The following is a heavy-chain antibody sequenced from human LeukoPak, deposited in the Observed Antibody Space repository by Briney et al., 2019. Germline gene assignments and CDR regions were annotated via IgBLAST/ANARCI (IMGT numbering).Heavy chain of an antibody. D-gene: IGHD6-13*01. V-gene: IGHV3-30*02. CDR3: ARFIAAAENGDY. CDR1: GFTFSSYG. Sequence: GGSLRLSCAASGFTFSSYGMHWVRQAPGKGLEWVAFIRYDGSNKYYADSVKGRFTISRDNSKNTLYLQMNSLRAEDTAVYYCARFIAAAENGDYWGQGTLVTVSS. CDR2: IRYDGSNK. J-gene: IGHJ4*02.